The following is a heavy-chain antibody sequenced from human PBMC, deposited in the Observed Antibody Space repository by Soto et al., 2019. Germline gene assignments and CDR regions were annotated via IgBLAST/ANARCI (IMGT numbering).Heavy chain of an antibody. V-gene: IGHV1-69*01. J-gene: IGHJ6*02. CDR2: IIPVFRSA. CDR3: ARRYCASNNCPLFYYFVDL. Sequence: ASGSVCCEGCGGTFQKFSFNWVRQAPGQGFEWMGGIIPVFRSANYAQRFRGRITITADEYTSTVYLYLNDLRSDDTAVYYCARRYCASNNCPLFYYFVDLWGLGTTVTVSS. D-gene: IGHD2-2*01. CDR1: GGTFQKFS.